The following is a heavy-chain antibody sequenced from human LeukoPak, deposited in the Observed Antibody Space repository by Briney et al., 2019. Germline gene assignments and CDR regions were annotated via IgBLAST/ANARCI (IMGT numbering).Heavy chain of an antibody. J-gene: IGHJ4*02. Sequence: GGSLRLTCVASGITFSNYAVSWVRQAPEKGLDWVSVISGSAHKIRYADSVKGRFTISRDNSENIVYLQMNNLRVEDTAVYYCAGRPTGYSSGYIHWGQGTLVTVSS. CDR1: GITFSNYA. D-gene: IGHD5-18*01. CDR2: ISGSAHKI. V-gene: IGHV3-23*01. CDR3: AGRPTGYSSGYIH.